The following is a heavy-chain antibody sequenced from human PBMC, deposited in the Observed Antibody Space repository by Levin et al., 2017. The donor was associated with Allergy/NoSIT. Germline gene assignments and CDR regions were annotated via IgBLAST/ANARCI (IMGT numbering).Heavy chain of an antibody. CDR2: IYNIGST. D-gene: IGHD1-14*01. CDR3: ATIAGTTYNYYYGMDA. J-gene: IGHJ6*02. Sequence: SQTLSLTCTVSGGSVSSASYYWSWIRQAPGKRPEWIGYIYNIGSTKYNPSLQSRVTMSVDTSANQFSLKLSSVTAADTAVYYCATIAGTTYNYYYGMDAWGQGTTVIVSS. CDR1: GGSVSSASYY. V-gene: IGHV4-61*01.